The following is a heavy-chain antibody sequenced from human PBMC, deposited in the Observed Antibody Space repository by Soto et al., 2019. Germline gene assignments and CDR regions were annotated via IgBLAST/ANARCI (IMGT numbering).Heavy chain of an antibody. V-gene: IGHV1-8*01. D-gene: IGHD3-16*02. CDR3: VRGIGVWGSYRHESWFDP. CDR2: MNPNSGNT. CDR1: GYTFTSYD. J-gene: IGHJ5*02. Sequence: QVQLVQSGAEVKKPGASVKVSCKASGYTFTSYDINWVRQATGQGLEWMGWMNPNSGNTGYAQKFQGRVTMTRNTSISTAYRELSRLRSEDTAVYYGVRGIGVWGSYRHESWFDPWGQGTLVTVSS.